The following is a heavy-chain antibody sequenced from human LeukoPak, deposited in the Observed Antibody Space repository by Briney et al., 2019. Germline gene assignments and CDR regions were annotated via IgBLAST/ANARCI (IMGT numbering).Heavy chain of an antibody. V-gene: IGHV3-53*01. D-gene: IGHD3-16*01. CDR1: GFTVISND. CDR2: LYRDGNT. J-gene: IGHJ4*02. Sequence: GGSLRLSCAATGFTVISNDMTWVRQAPGKGLEWVSVLYRDGNTKYADSVQGRFTISRDNSKNTLYLEMNSLSPDDTAVYYCARGVEPLAANTLAYWGQGTLVTVSS. CDR3: ARGVEPLAANTLAY.